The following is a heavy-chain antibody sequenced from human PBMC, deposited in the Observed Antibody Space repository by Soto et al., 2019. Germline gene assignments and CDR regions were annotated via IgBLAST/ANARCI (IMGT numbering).Heavy chain of an antibody. J-gene: IGHJ4*02. CDR2: INGGNGNT. CDR1: GYTFTNYA. D-gene: IGHD6-13*01. CDR3: ARDRVRSIAAAGCFDY. Sequence: ASVKVSCKASGYTFTNYAMHWVRQAPGQRLEWMGWINGGNGNTKYSQKFQGRVTITRDTSASTAYMELSSLRSEDTAVYYCARDRVRSIAAAGCFDYWGQGTLVTVSS. V-gene: IGHV1-3*01.